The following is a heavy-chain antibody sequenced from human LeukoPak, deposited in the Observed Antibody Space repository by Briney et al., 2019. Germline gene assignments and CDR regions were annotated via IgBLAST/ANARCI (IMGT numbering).Heavy chain of an antibody. CDR3: ARDYSSGYYYGLGWFDP. CDR1: GGSISSPY. V-gene: IGHV4-59*11. Sequence: PSETLSLTCIVSGGSISSPYWSWIRQPPGRGLEWVGDISYSGSTNYNSSLKSRVTISVDTSKNQFSLKLSSVTAADTAVYYCARDYSSGYYYGLGWFDPWAREPWSPSPQ. D-gene: IGHD3-22*01. CDR2: ISYSGST. J-gene: IGHJ5*02.